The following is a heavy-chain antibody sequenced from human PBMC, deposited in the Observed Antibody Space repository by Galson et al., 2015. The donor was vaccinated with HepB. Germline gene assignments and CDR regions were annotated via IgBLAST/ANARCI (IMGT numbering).Heavy chain of an antibody. D-gene: IGHD5-18*01. CDR3: AKDLDSYGFSALFDY. Sequence: SLRLSCAASGFTFSSYGMHWVRQAPGKGLEWVAVISYDGSNKYYADSVKGRFTISRDNSKNTLYLQMNSLRAEDTAAYYCAKDLDSYGFSALFDYWGQGTLVTVSS. V-gene: IGHV3-30*18. CDR2: ISYDGSNK. CDR1: GFTFSSYG. J-gene: IGHJ4*02.